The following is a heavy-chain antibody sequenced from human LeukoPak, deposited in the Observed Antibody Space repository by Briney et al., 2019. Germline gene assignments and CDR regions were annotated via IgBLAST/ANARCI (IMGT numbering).Heavy chain of an antibody. CDR1: GGSISSSSYY. CDR3: ASLGYYYYYMDV. Sequence: SETLSLTSTVSGGSISSSSYYWGWIRQPPGKGLEWIGSIYYSGSTYYNPSLKSRVTISVDTSKNQFSLKLSSVSAADTAVYYCASLGYYYYYMDVWGKGTTVTVSS. J-gene: IGHJ6*03. CDR2: IYYSGST. V-gene: IGHV4-39*01.